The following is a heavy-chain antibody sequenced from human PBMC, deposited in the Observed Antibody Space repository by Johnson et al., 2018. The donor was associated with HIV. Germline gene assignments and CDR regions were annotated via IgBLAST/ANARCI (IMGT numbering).Heavy chain of an antibody. CDR2: ISYDGSDK. V-gene: IGHV3-30-3*01. D-gene: IGHD3-10*01. CDR1: GFTFSSYA. Sequence: QEQLVESGGGVVQPGRSLRLSCAASGFTFSSYAINWVRQAPGKGLEWVAVISYDGSDKYYADSVKGRFTISRDNSKNTLYLQMNSLRAEDTAFYYCARDPGSITLVRGDAFDIWGQGTVVTISS. J-gene: IGHJ3*02. CDR3: ARDPGSITLVRGDAFDI.